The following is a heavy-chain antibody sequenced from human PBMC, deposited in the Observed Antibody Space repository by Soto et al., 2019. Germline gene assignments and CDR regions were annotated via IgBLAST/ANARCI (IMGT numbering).Heavy chain of an antibody. D-gene: IGHD3-22*01. J-gene: IGHJ6*02. Sequence: LSLTCTVSGGSISSYYWSWIRQPAGKGLEWIGRIYTSGSTNYNPSLKSRVTMSVDTSKNQFSLKLSSVTAADTAVYYCARDQVYDSNIYYYGMDVWGQGTTVTVSS. CDR3: ARDQVYDSNIYYYGMDV. V-gene: IGHV4-4*07. CDR2: IYTSGST. CDR1: GGSISSYY.